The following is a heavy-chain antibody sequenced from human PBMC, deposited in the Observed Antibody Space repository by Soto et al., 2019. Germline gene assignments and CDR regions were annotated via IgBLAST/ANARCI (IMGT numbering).Heavy chain of an antibody. J-gene: IGHJ5*02. V-gene: IGHV4-34*01. CDR1: GGSFSGYY. D-gene: IGHD3-22*01. CDR3: ARGHLNGSFTGSMIVVNWFDP. Sequence: PSETLSLTCAVYGGSFSGYYWSWIRRPPGKGLEWIGEINHSGSTNYNPSLKSRVTISVDTSKNQFSLKLSSVTAADTAVYYCARGHLNGSFTGSMIVVNWFDPWGQGTLVTASS. CDR2: INHSGST.